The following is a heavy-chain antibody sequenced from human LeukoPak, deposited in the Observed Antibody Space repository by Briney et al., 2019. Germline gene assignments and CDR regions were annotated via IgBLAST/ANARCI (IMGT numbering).Heavy chain of an antibody. CDR2: IIPIFGTA. J-gene: IGHJ5*02. V-gene: IGHV1-69*05. D-gene: IGHD3-3*01. Sequence: SVKVSCKASGGTFSSYAISWVRQAPGQGLEWMGGIIPIFGTANYAQKFQGRVTITTDESTSTAYMELSSLRSEDTAVYYCARDLGNAFWSGYHTQNWFDPWGQGTLVTVSS. CDR3: ARDLGNAFWSGYHTQNWFDP. CDR1: GGTFSSYA.